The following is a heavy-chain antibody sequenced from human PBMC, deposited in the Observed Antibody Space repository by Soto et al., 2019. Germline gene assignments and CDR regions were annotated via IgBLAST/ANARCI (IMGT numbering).Heavy chain of an antibody. CDR2: IFHDGTA. CDR1: GVSLTSGNW. V-gene: IGHV4-4*02. D-gene: IGHD3-10*01. J-gene: IGHJ4*02. Sequence: ASETLSLTCAVSGVSLTSGNWWTWVRQSPQRGLEYIGEIFHDGTANYYPSFERRVAMSVDTSRNQFSLKLASVTAADTAVYFCARLVYDTRLNYMYFDFWGPGTLVTVSS. CDR3: ARLVYDTRLNYMYFDF.